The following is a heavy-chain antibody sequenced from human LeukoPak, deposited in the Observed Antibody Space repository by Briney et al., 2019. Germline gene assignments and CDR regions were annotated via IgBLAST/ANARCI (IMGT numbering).Heavy chain of an antibody. D-gene: IGHD3-9*01. CDR3: EKGAYDILTGPIDY. CDR1: GYTLTELS. J-gene: IGHJ4*02. V-gene: IGHV1-24*01. Sequence: ASVKVSCKVSGYTLTELSMHWVRQAPGKGLEWMGGVDPEDGETIYAQKFQGRVTMTEDTSTDTAYMELSSLRSEDTAVFFWEKGAYDILTGPIDYWGQGTLVTVSS. CDR2: VDPEDGET.